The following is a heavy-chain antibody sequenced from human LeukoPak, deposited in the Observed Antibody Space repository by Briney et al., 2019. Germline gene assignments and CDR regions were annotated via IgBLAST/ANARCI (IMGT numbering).Heavy chain of an antibody. CDR3: AKDAAGYFQH. D-gene: IGHD6-25*01. J-gene: IGHJ1*01. Sequence: GGSLRLSCAASGFTFSSYAMGWVRQAPGRGLGWVSAISGSGGSTYYADSVKGRFTISRDNSKNTLYLQMNSLRAEDTAVYYCAKDAAGYFQHWGQGSLVAVCS. CDR1: GFTFSSYA. V-gene: IGHV3-23*01. CDR2: ISGSGGST.